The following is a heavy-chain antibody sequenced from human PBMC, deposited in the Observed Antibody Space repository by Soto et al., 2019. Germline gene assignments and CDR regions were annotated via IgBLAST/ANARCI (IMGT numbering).Heavy chain of an antibody. CDR3: ARERGNCHFDY. CDR2: IYYSGST. V-gene: IGHV4-59*01. J-gene: IGHJ4*02. CDR1: GGSISSYY. D-gene: IGHD1-7*01. Sequence: SETLSLTCTVSGGSISSYYWSWIRQPPGKGLEWIGYIYYSGSTNYNPSLKSRVTISVDTSKNQFSLKLSSVTAADTAVYYCARERGNCHFDYWGQGTLVTVSS.